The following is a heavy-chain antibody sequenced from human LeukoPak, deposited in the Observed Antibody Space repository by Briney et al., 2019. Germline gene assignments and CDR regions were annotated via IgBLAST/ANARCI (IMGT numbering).Heavy chain of an antibody. V-gene: IGHV1-69*01. CDR1: GGTFSSYA. J-gene: IGHJ6*03. D-gene: IGHD2-15*01. CDR2: IIPIFGTA. Sequence: ASVKVSCKASGGTFSSYAISWVRQAPGQGLEWMGGIIPIFGTANYAQKFQGRVTITADESTSTAYMELSSLRSEDTAVYYCARGFGSTLGGYYYMDVWGKGTTVTVSS. CDR3: ARGFGSTLGGYYYMDV.